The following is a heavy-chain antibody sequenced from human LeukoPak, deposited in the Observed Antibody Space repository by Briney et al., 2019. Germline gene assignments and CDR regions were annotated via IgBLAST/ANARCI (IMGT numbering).Heavy chain of an antibody. V-gene: IGHV1-24*01. CDR2: FDPEDGET. CDR1: GYTLTELS. J-gene: IGHJ4*02. D-gene: IGHD4-17*01. CDR3: ATVDQGTTVTTLDY. Sequence: ASVKVSCKVSGYTLTELSMHWVRQAPGKGLEWMGGFDPEDGETIYAQKFQGRATMTEDTSTDTAYMELSSLRSEDTAVYYCATVDQGTTVTTLDYWGQGTLVTVSS.